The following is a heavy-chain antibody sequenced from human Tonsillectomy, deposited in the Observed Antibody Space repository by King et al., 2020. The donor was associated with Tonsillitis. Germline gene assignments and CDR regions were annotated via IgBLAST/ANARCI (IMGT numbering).Heavy chain of an antibody. D-gene: IGHD6-13*01. V-gene: IGHV3-23*04. CDR3: AKGYSSSWYAGATWFDP. CDR2: IVGSGGST. CDR1: GFTFSSYD. J-gene: IGHJ5*02. Sequence: VQLVESGGGLVQPGGSLRLSCAASGFTFSSYDMSWVRQAPGKGLEWVAAIVGSGGSTYCADSVKGRFTISRDNSKNTLYLQMNSLIADDTAGDYCAKGYSSSWYAGATWFDPWGQGTLVTVSS.